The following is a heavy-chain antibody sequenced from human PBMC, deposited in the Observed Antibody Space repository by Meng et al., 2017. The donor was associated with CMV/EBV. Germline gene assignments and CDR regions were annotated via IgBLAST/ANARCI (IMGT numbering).Heavy chain of an antibody. V-gene: IGHV1-69*05. CDR2: IIPIFGTA. CDR3: AASNPTYYYYGMDV. J-gene: IGHJ6*02. CDR1: GGTFSSYA. Sequence: SVKVSCKASGGTFSSYAISWVRQAPGQGLEWMGGIIPIFGTANYAQKFQGRVTITTDESTSTADMELSSLRSEDTAVYYCAASNPTYYYYGMDVWGQGTTVTVSS.